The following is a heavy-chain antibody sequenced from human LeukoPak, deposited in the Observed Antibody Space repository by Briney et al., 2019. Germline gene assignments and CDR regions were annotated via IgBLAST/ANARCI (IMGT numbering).Heavy chain of an antibody. V-gene: IGHV1-2*02. CDR3: ARDLYGSPSYGLDT. CDR2: ISSNTGGR. D-gene: IGHD3-16*01. Sequence: ASVKVSCKTSGYNFLAHYIHWVRQAPGQGLEWMGWISSNTGGRMLAQKFEGGVSLTRDTATTTAYLEVSRLTGDDTAVYFCARDLYGSPSYGLDTWGQGTLVIVSS. J-gene: IGHJ4*02. CDR1: GYNFLAHY.